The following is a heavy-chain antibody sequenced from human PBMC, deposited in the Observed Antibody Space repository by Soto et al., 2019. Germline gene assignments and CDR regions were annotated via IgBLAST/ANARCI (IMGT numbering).Heavy chain of an antibody. CDR3: ARVQSTVTTRWFDP. D-gene: IGHD4-17*01. CDR2: INHSGST. J-gene: IGHJ5*02. Sequence: QVQLQQWGAGRLKPSETLSLTCAVYGGSFSGYYWSWIRQPPGKGLEWIGEINHSGSTNYNPSLKSLVPISVVTAKNQFSLELSSVTAADTAVYYCARVQSTVTTRWFDPWGQGTLVTVSS. CDR1: GGSFSGYY. V-gene: IGHV4-34*01.